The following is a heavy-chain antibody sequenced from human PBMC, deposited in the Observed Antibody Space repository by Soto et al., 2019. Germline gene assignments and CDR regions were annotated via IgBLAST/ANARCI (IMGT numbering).Heavy chain of an antibody. J-gene: IGHJ6*02. CDR1: GGSISSGGYY. V-gene: IGHV4-30-2*01. CDR3: ARAHYGDYGYGMDV. D-gene: IGHD4-17*01. CDR2: IYHSGTT. Sequence: QLQLQESGSGLVKPSQTLSLTCAVSGGSISSGGYYWSWIRQPPGKGLEWIGYIYHSGTTYYNPSLKSRVTLSVDRSKNQFSRKLSSVTAADTAVYYCARAHYGDYGYGMDVWGQGTTVTVPS.